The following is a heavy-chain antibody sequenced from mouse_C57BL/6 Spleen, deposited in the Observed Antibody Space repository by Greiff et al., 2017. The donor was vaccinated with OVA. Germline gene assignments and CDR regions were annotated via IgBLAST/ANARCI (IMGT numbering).Heavy chain of an antibody. Sequence: VQLVESGPELVKPGASVKLSCKASGYTFTSYDINWVKQRPGQGLEWIGWIYPRDGSTKYNEKFKGKATLTVDTSSSTAYMELHSLTSEDSAVYFCARSADYYGSSYGFAYWGQGTLVTVSA. V-gene: IGHV1-85*01. D-gene: IGHD1-1*01. CDR2: IYPRDGST. CDR1: GYTFTSYD. CDR3: ARSADYYGSSYGFAY. J-gene: IGHJ3*01.